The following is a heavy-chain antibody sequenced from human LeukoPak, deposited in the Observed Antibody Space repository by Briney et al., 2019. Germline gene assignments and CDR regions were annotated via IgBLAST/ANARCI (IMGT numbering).Heavy chain of an antibody. J-gene: IGHJ2*01. CDR2: IVPITGDT. CDR3: ARATRYDSSDARSHYFDL. D-gene: IGHD3-22*01. V-gene: IGHV1-2*02. CDR1: GYTFSTYD. Sequence: GASVKVSCKASGYTFSTYDINWVRQAPGQGLEWMGWIVPITGDTRYAPRFQGRVTLTSDTSASTAYLELSSLRSDDTAVFYCARATRYDSSDARSHYFDLWGRGTLVTVSS.